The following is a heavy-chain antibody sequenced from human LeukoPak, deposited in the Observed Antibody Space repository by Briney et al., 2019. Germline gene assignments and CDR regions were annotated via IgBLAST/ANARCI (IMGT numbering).Heavy chain of an antibody. D-gene: IGHD5-18*01. CDR2: ISSSGRTI. CDR3: ARWGYNYGTPFDY. CDR1: GFAFSSYE. V-gene: IGHV3-48*03. Sequence: GGSLRLSCAASGFAFSSYEMNWVRQTPGKGLEWIAYISSSGRTIYYADSVKVRFTVSKDSAKDPMYLQMNSLRVEDTAVYYCARWGYNYGTPFDYWGQGTLVTVSS. J-gene: IGHJ4*02.